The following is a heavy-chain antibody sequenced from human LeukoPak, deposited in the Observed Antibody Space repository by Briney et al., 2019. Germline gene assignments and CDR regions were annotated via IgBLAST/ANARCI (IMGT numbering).Heavy chain of an antibody. Sequence: PSETLSLTCAVSGGSISSSNWWSWVRQPPGKGLEWIGEIYHSGSTNYNPSLKSRVTISVDKSKNQFSLKLSSVTAADTAVYYCARVKVSGAIGYSPRYYYYYYYMDVWGKGTTVTVSS. CDR2: IYHSGST. CDR1: GGSISSSNW. CDR3: ARVKVSGAIGYSPRYYYYYYYMDV. D-gene: IGHD5-18*01. V-gene: IGHV4-4*02. J-gene: IGHJ6*03.